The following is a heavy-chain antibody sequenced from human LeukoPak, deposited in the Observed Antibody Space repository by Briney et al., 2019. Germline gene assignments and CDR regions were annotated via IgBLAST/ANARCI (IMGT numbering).Heavy chain of an antibody. V-gene: IGHV1-46*01. CDR1: GYTFTSNY. CDR3: ARDQEGFDY. J-gene: IGHJ4*02. CDR2: IYPRDGST. Sequence: ASVKVSCTASGYTFTSNYIHWVRQAPGQGLEWMGMIYPRDGSTSYAQKFQGRVTVTRDSSTSTVHMELSGLRSEDTAVYYCARDQEGFDYWGQGTLVTVSS.